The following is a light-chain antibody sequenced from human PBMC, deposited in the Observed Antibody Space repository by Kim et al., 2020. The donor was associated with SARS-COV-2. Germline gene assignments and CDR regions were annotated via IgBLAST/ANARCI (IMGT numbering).Light chain of an antibody. CDR1: QSVSSN. Sequence: VSPGEIATLSGRASQSVSSNLAWYQQKPGQAPRLLIYGASTRATGIPARFSGSGSGTEFTLTISSLQSEDFAVYYCQQSNNWPRTFGQGTKVDIK. CDR3: QQSNNWPRT. J-gene: IGKJ1*01. V-gene: IGKV3-15*01. CDR2: GAS.